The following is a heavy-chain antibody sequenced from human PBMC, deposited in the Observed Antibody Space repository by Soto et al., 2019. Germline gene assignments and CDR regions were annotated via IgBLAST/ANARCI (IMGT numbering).Heavy chain of an antibody. CDR2: ISGSGGST. D-gene: IGHD3-22*01. V-gene: IGHV3-23*01. J-gene: IGHJ6*02. CDR3: AKEGAVLLHQFYALDV. Sequence: RLSCAASAVTFSSYAMTWVGQGPGKGLGWVSAISGSGGSTYYPDSVKGRFTISRDNPKNTLYLQMNSLRSEDTSVYYCAKEGAVLLHQFYALDVSGEETTVTV. CDR1: AVTFSSYA.